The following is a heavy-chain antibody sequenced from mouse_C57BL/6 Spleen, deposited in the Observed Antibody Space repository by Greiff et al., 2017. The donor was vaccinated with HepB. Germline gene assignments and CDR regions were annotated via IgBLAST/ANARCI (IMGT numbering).Heavy chain of an antibody. CDR3: ARIPITTVVAPDY. J-gene: IGHJ2*01. Sequence: VKLQESGAELARPGASVKMSCKASGYTFTSYTMHWVKQRPGQGLEWIGYINPSSGYTKYNQKFKDKATLTADKSSSTAYMQLSSLTSEDSAVYYCARIPITTVVAPDYWGQGTTLTVSS. D-gene: IGHD1-1*01. CDR2: INPSSGYT. V-gene: IGHV1-4*01. CDR1: GYTFTSYT.